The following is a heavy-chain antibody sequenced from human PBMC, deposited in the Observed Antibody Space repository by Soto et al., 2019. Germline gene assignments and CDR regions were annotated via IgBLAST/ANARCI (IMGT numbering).Heavy chain of an antibody. V-gene: IGHV3-7*05. CDR3: ARVGLWYGSGMGDHYGMDV. J-gene: IGHJ6*02. CDR2: IEQDGNEK. CDR1: RFSFSSYW. Sequence: GGSLRLSCAASRFSFSSYWMSWVRQAPGKGLEWVANIEQDGNEKYYEDSVKGRFTISRDNAKKSMYLQINSLRAEDTAVYYCARVGLWYGSGMGDHYGMDVWGQGTTVTVSS. D-gene: IGHD3-10*01.